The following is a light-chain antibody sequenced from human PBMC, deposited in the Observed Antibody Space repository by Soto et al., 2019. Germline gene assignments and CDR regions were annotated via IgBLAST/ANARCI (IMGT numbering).Light chain of an antibody. V-gene: IGKV1D-12*01. CDR1: QGISNW. CDR2: GAS. Sequence: DIKMKQSTSSVSAYIGDRVRSSCRASQGISNWLAWYRQKPGKSPNLLIYGASSLQSGVPSRFSGSGSGTDFTLTISSLQPEDFATYYCQQSHCFPSTFGQGTRLE. CDR3: QQSHCFPST. J-gene: IGKJ5*01.